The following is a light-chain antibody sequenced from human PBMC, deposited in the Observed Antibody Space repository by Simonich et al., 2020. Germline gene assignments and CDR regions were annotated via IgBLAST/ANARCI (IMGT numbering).Light chain of an antibody. CDR1: QSLRHSDGKTY. J-gene: IGKJ2*01. V-gene: IGKV2-28*01. CDR3: MQALQTPYT. Sequence: DIVMTQTPLSLSVTPGQPASISCKSSQSLRHSDGKTYLYWYLQKPGQSQQLLIYLGANRASGGPDRFSGSGSGTDFTLKISRVEAEDVGVYYCMQALQTPYTFGQGTKLEIK. CDR2: LGA.